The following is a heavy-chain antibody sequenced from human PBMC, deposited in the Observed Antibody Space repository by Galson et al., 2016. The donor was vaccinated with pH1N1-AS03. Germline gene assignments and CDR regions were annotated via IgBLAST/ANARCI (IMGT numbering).Heavy chain of an antibody. D-gene: IGHD3-10*01. J-gene: IGHJ4*02. Sequence: ETLSLTCAVYGGSFSGYYWSWIRQSPGKGLEWIGEINDSGSTNYNPSLKSRVTISINTSKIQFSLNLSSVTAADTAVYYCARDLEEASGSLDVDYWGQGTLVTVSS. V-gene: IGHV4-34*01. CDR2: INDSGST. CDR3: ARDLEEASGSLDVDY. CDR1: GGSFSGYY.